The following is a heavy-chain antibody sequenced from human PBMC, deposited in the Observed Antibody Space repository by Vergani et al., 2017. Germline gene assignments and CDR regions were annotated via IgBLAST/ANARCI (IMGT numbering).Heavy chain of an antibody. CDR1: GVSITTYY. CDR3: AGDSSSWQRADY. CDR2: IYYSGST. J-gene: IGHJ4*02. D-gene: IGHD6-13*01. Sequence: QVRLQESGPGLVKPSETLSLICTVSGVSITTYYWSWVRQPPGKGLEWLGYIYYSGSTTYNPSLKSRLTISVDTSKNQFSLRLSSVTAADTALYYCAGDSSSWQRADYWGQGTLVTGSS. V-gene: IGHV4-59*01.